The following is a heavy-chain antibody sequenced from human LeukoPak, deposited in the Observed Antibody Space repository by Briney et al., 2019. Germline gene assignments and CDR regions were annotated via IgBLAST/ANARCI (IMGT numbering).Heavy chain of an antibody. V-gene: IGHV5-10-1*01. D-gene: IGHD6-13*01. CDR3: ARSIGAVVGMGEDY. Sequence: GESLKISCQGSGYSFTNYWISWVRQMPGKGLEWMGSIDPTDSYTNYSPSFQGHVTISADKSISTAYLQWSSLKASDTAMYYCARSIGAVVGMGEDYWGQGTLVTVSS. J-gene: IGHJ4*02. CDR1: GYSFTNYW. CDR2: IDPTDSYT.